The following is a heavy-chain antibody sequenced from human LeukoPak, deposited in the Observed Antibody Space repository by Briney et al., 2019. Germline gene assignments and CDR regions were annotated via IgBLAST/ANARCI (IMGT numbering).Heavy chain of an antibody. Sequence: PGGTLRLSCSASGFTFSTYAMSWVRQAPGKGLEWVSIISVSGYTTYYADSVKGRFTISRDNSKNTLYLQMNSLRAEDTAVYYCAKDCYGDYCFDYWGQGTLVTVSS. CDR2: ISVSGYTT. CDR1: GFTFSTYA. V-gene: IGHV3-23*01. CDR3: AKDCYGDYCFDY. D-gene: IGHD4-17*01. J-gene: IGHJ4*02.